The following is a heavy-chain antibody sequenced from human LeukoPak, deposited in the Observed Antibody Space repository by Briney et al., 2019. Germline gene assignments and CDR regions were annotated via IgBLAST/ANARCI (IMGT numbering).Heavy chain of an antibody. CDR2: MNPNSGNT. CDR3: ARGRLSIWFGESITYYGMDV. V-gene: IGHV1-8*01. Sequence: ASVKVSCKASGYTFTSYDINWVRQATGQGLEWMGWMNPNSGNTGYAQKFQGRVTMTRNTSISTAYMELSSLRSEDTAVYYCARGRLSIWFGESITYYGMDVWGQGTTVTVSS. D-gene: IGHD3-10*01. J-gene: IGHJ6*02. CDR1: GYTFTSYD.